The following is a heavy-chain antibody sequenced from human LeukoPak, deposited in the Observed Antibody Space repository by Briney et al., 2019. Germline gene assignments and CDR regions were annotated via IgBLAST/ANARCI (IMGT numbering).Heavy chain of an antibody. V-gene: IGHV3-20*04. J-gene: IGHJ6*04. CDR3: AELGITMIGGV. D-gene: IGHD3-10*02. CDR2: INWNGGGA. CDR1: GFTFDDFG. Sequence: PGGSLRLSCAASGFTFDDFGMGWVRQVPGKGLEWVSRINWNGGGAVYADSVKGRFTISRDNAKNSLYLQMNSLRAEDTAVYYCAELGITMIGGVWGKGTTVTISS.